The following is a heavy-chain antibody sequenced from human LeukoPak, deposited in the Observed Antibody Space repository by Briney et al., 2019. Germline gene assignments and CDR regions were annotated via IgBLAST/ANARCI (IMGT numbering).Heavy chain of an antibody. J-gene: IGHJ6*03. V-gene: IGHV1-46*01. Sequence: ASVKVSCKASGYTFTSYYMHWVRQAPGQGLEWMGIINPSGGSTSYAQKFQGRVTMTRDMSTSTVYMELSSLRSEDTAVYYCARDVADTAMVRYYYYYMDVWGKGTTVTVSS. CDR2: INPSGGST. D-gene: IGHD5-18*01. CDR3: ARDVADTAMVRYYYYYMDV. CDR1: GYTFTSYY.